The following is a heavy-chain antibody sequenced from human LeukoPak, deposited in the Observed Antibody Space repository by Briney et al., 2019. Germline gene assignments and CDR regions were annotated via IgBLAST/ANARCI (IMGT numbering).Heavy chain of an antibody. J-gene: IGHJ4*02. V-gene: IGHV3-66*01. Sequence: GGSLRLSCAASGFTVSSNYMSWVRQAPGKGLEWVSVIYSGGSTYYADSVKGRFTISRDNSKNTLYLQMNSLRAEDTAVYYCARDPDITIFGVVIRRAFDYWGQGTLVTVSS. CDR1: GFTVSSNY. D-gene: IGHD3-3*01. CDR2: IYSGGST. CDR3: ARDPDITIFGVVIRRAFDY.